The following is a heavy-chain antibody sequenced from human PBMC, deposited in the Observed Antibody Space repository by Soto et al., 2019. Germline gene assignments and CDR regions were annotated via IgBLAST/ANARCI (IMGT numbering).Heavy chain of an antibody. CDR2: IDPSDSYT. D-gene: IGHD2-2*02. V-gene: IGHV5-10-1*01. CDR3: ARQPRPLGYCSSTSCYTAGWFDP. Sequence: LTISCKGSGYSFTSYWISWVRQMPGKGLEWMGRIDPSDSYTNYSPSFQGHVTISADKFISTAYLQWSSLKASDTAMYYCARQPRPLGYCSSTSCYTAGWFDPWGQGTLVTVSS. J-gene: IGHJ5*02. CDR1: GYSFTSYW.